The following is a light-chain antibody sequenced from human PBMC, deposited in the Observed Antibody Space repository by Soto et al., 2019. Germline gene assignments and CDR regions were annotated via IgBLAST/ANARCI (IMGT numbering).Light chain of an antibody. CDR2: QDN. CDR3: QVWDSSTAI. V-gene: IGLV3-1*01. Sequence: SSELTQPPSVSVSPGQPASIPCSGDHLGDKYASWYQQRPGQSPVLVILQDNKRPSGIPERFSGSNSGNTATLTISGTQAMDEADYYCQVWDSSTAIFGGGTKLTVL. CDR1: HLGDKY. J-gene: IGLJ2*01.